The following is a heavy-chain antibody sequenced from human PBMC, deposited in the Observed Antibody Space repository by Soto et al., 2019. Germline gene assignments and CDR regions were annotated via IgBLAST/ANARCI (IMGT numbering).Heavy chain of an antibody. CDR1: GFTFSSYG. D-gene: IGHD4-17*01. J-gene: IGHJ3*02. CDR2: ISYDGSNK. CDR3: AKDGYGGNGKGMAPSGAFDI. V-gene: IGHV3-30*18. Sequence: PGGSLRLSCAASGFTFSSYGMHWVRQAPGKGLEWVAVISYDGSNKYYADSVKGRFTISRDNSKNTLYLQMNSLRAEDTAVYYCAKDGYGGNGKGMAPSGAFDIWGQGTMVTVSS.